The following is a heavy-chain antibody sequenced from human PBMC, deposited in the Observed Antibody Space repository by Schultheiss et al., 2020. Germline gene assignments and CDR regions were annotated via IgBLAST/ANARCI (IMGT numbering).Heavy chain of an antibody. D-gene: IGHD6-19*01. CDR2: IRSKAYGGTT. Sequence: GGSLRLSCTASGFTFGDYAMSWFRQAPGKGLEWVGFIRSKAYGGTTEYAASVKGRFTISRDDSKSIAYLQMNSLKTEDTAVYYCTRETGAVAGTRPRQYNWFDPWGQGTLVTVSS. CDR3: TRETGAVAGTRPRQYNWFDP. CDR1: GFTFGDYA. V-gene: IGHV3-49*03. J-gene: IGHJ5*02.